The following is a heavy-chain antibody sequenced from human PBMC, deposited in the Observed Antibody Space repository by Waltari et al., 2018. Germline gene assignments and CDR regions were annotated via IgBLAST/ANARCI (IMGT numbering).Heavy chain of an antibody. D-gene: IGHD4-17*01. CDR3: ARDFLRGPPMTTVERFDY. Sequence: QVQLVQSGAEVKKPGASVKVSCKASGYTFTGYYMHWVRQAPGQGLEWMGRINPNSGGTNYAQKFQGRVTMTRDTSISTAYMELSRLRSDDTAVYYCARDFLRGPPMTTVERFDYWGQGTLVTVSS. J-gene: IGHJ4*02. CDR1: GYTFTGYY. CDR2: INPNSGGT. V-gene: IGHV1-2*06.